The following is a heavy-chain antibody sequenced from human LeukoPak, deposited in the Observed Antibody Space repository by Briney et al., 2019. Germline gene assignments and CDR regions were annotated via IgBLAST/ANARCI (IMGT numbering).Heavy chain of an antibody. D-gene: IGHD3-10*01. V-gene: IGHV4-59*08. Sequence: PSETLSLTCTVSGGSISSYYWSWIRQPPGKGLEWIGYIYYSGSTNYNPSLKSRVTISVDTSKNQFSLKLSSVTAADTAVYYCASSFGELGDGFDYWGQGTLVTVSS. CDR2: IYYSGST. J-gene: IGHJ4*02. CDR1: GGSISSYY. CDR3: ASSFGELGDGFDY.